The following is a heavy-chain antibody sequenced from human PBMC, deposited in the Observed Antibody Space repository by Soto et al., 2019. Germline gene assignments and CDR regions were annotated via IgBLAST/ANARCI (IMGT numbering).Heavy chain of an antibody. J-gene: IGHJ6*02. D-gene: IGHD3-22*01. CDR3: ARVRHYYDSSGYSHYGMDV. Sequence: ASVKVSCKASGYTFTSYDINWVRQATGQGLEWMGWMNPNSGNTGYAQKFQGRVTMTRNTSISTAYMELSSLRSEDTAVYYCARVRHYYDSSGYSHYGMDVWGQGTTVTVSS. CDR2: MNPNSGNT. CDR1: GYTFTSYD. V-gene: IGHV1-8*01.